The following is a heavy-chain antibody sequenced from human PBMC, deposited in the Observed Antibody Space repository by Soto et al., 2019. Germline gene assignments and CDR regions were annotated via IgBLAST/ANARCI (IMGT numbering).Heavy chain of an antibody. J-gene: IGHJ4*02. CDR2: IYPGDSDT. CDR1: GYTFTTYW. Sequence: GESLKIPCKASGYTFTTYWIAWVRQMPGKGLEWMGIIYPGDSDTRYGPSFQGQVTISADKSTTTAYLQWGSLKASDTAMYYCARAPARVDFDYWGQGTLVTVSS. V-gene: IGHV5-51*01. CDR3: ARAPARVDFDY.